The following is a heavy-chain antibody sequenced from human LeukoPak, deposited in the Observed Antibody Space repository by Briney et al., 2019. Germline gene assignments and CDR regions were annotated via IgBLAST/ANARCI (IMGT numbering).Heavy chain of an antibody. CDR3: ARGRRTGTTPPDY. J-gene: IGHJ4*02. D-gene: IGHD1-7*01. V-gene: IGHV1-46*01. Sequence: ASVKVCCKASGYTFTSYYMHWVRQAPGQGLKWTGIINPSGGSTSYAQKFQGRVTMTRDTSTSTVYMELSSLRSEDTAVYYCARGRRTGTTPPDYWGQGTLVTVSS. CDR2: INPSGGST. CDR1: GYTFTSYY.